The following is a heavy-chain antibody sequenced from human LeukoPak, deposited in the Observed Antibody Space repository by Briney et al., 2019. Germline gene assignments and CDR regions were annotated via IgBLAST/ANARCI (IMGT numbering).Heavy chain of an antibody. V-gene: IGHV3-23*01. D-gene: IGHD4-17*01. Sequence: GGSLRLSCAASGFTFTTYAMNWVRQAPGKGLEWVSAIINSGGSTYYADSVKGRFTISRDNSKNTLYLQMNSLRAEDTAVYYCAKDIYGDYGGVVYWGQGTLVTVSS. CDR1: GFTFTTYA. CDR2: IINSGGST. J-gene: IGHJ4*02. CDR3: AKDIYGDYGGVVY.